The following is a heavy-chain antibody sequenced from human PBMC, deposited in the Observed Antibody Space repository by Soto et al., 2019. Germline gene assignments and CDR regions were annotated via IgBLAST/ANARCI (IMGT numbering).Heavy chain of an antibody. CDR3: AKDNGYSYGLTSYYFDY. CDR2: ISYDGSNK. J-gene: IGHJ4*02. V-gene: IGHV3-30*18. CDR1: GFTFSSYG. Sequence: PGGSLRLSCAASGFTFSSYGMHWVRQAPGKGLEWVAVISYDGSNKYYADSVKGRFTISRDNSKNTLYLQMNSLRAEDTAVYYCAKDNGYSYGLTSYYFDYWGQGTLVTVSS. D-gene: IGHD5-18*01.